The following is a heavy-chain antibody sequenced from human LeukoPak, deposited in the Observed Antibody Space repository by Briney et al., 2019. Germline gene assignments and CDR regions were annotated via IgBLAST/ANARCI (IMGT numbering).Heavy chain of an antibody. D-gene: IGHD5-24*01. CDR3: ARKDGDG. Sequence: SETLSLTCSVSGVSISNHWTWIRQPPGEGLEWIGHIYNSGSTNYNPSLRGRVTISLDTSKNQVSLKLSSVTAADTAMYYCARKDGDGWGQGTLVTVSS. V-gene: IGHV4-59*01. CDR1: GVSISNH. CDR2: IYNSGST. J-gene: IGHJ4*02.